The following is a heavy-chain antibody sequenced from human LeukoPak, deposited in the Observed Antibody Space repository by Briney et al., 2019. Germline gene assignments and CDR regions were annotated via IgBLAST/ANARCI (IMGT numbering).Heavy chain of an antibody. J-gene: IGHJ6*03. CDR2: IHTSGST. D-gene: IGHD3-10*01. CDR1: GVSISSYY. CDR3: ARDRYYYGSGSYPYMDI. V-gene: IGHV4-4*07. Sequence: SETLSLTCTVSGVSISSYYWGWIRQPAGKGLEWIGRIHTSGSTKYNPSLMSRVTMSVDTSKNQFSLKVSSVTAADTAVYYCARDRYYYGSGSYPYMDIWGKGTTVTISS.